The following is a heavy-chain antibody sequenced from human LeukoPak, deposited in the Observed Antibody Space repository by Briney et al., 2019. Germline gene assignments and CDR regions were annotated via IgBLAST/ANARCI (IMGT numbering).Heavy chain of an antibody. V-gene: IGHV1-69*05. CDR3: ARGLGSYQHRGAFDI. D-gene: IGHD2-2*01. CDR1: GGTFSSYA. CDR2: IIPIFGTA. Sequence: GASVKVSCKASGGTFSSYAISWVRQAPGQGLEWMGGIIPIFGTANYAQKFQGRVTITTDESTSTAYMELSSLRSEDTAVYYCARGLGSYQHRGAFDIWGQGTMVTVSS. J-gene: IGHJ3*02.